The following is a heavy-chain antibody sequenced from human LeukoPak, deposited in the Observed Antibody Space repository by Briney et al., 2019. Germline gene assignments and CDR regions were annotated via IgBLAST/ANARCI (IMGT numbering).Heavy chain of an antibody. J-gene: IGHJ4*02. CDR3: ARQRSSTWSLGY. Sequence: SETLSLTCTVSGGSISSYYWSWIRLPPGKGLEWIGYVYYSGSTNYNPSLKSRVTISVDTSKNQFSLKLSSVTAADTAVYFCARQRSSTWSLGYWGQGTLVTVSS. CDR2: VYYSGST. V-gene: IGHV4-59*08. D-gene: IGHD6-13*01. CDR1: GGSISSYY.